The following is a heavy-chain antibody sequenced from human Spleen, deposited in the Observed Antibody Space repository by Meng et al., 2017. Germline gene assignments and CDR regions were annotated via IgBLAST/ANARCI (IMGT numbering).Heavy chain of an antibody. D-gene: IGHD2-21*01. CDR2: INTDASIT. V-gene: IGHV3-74*03. Sequence: GESLKISCAASGFTFSSYNMHWVRQTPGEGLVWVSRINTDASITTYADSVKGRFTISRDDAKNTVYLQMNSLRAEDTTVYYCARDADWVIFANWGQGALVTVSS. J-gene: IGHJ4*02. CDR1: GFTFSSYN. CDR3: ARDADWVIFAN.